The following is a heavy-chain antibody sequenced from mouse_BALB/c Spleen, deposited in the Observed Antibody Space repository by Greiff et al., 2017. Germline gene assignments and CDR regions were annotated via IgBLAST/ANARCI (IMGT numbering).Heavy chain of an antibody. J-gene: IGHJ4*01. D-gene: IGHD2-1*01. V-gene: IGHV5-12-1*01. CDR3: ARPHGNYYAMDY. Sequence: EVQLKESGGGLVKPGGSLKLSCAASGFAFSSYDMSWVRQTPEKRLEWVAYISSGGGSTYYPDTVKGRFTISRDNAKNTLYLQMSSLKSEDTAMYYCARPHGNYYAMDYWGQGTSVTVSS. CDR1: GFAFSSYD. CDR2: ISSGGGST.